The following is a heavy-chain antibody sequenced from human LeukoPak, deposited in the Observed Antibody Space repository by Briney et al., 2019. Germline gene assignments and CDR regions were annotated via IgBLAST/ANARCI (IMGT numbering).Heavy chain of an antibody. Sequence: ASVKVSCKASGYTFTSYDINWVRQATGQGLEWMGWMNPNSGNTGYAQKFQGRVTMTRNTSISTAYMELSSLRSEDTAVYYCARGGKSSWYNAYYYYYGMDVWGQGTTVTVSS. CDR1: GYTFTSYD. CDR3: ARGGKSSWYNAYYYYYGMDV. V-gene: IGHV1-8*01. J-gene: IGHJ6*02. CDR2: MNPNSGNT. D-gene: IGHD6-13*01.